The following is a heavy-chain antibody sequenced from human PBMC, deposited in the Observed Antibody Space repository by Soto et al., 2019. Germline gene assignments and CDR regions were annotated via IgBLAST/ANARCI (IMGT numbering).Heavy chain of an antibody. V-gene: IGHV4-59*01. Sequence: SATLSLTCTVSCGSISSYDWSWIRQPPGKGLEWIGYIYYSGSTNYNPSLKSRVTISVDTSKNQFSLKMSSVTAADTAVYYCARLATRYYFDYWGQGTLVTVS. D-gene: IGHD1-1*01. J-gene: IGHJ4*02. CDR3: ARLATRYYFDY. CDR1: CGSISSYD. CDR2: IYYSGST.